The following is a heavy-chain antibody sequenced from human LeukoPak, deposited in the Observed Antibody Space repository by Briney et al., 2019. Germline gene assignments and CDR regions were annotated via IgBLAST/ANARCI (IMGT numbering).Heavy chain of an antibody. V-gene: IGHV1-18*01. CDR2: ISAYNGNT. Sequence: GASVKVSCKASGYTFTSYGISWVRQAPGQGLEWMGWISAYNGNTNYAQELQGRVTMTTDTSTSTAYMELRSLRSDDTAVYYCARDLGDSSSGACFDYWGQGTLVTVSS. CDR3: ARDLGDSSSGACFDY. CDR1: GYTFTSYG. J-gene: IGHJ4*02. D-gene: IGHD6-6*01.